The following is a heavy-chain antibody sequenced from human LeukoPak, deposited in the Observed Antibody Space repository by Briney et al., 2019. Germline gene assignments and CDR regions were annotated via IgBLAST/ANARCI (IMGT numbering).Heavy chain of an antibody. CDR2: INPNSGNT. J-gene: IGHJ4*02. D-gene: IGHD3-3*01. CDR1: GYTFTSYD. Sequence: ASVKVSCKASGYTFTSYDINWVRQATGQGLEWMGWINPNSGNTGYAQKFQGRVTMTRNTSISTAYMELSSLRSEDTAVYSCARIETSHYDFWIGSYYWGQGTLVTVSS. V-gene: IGHV1-8*01. CDR3: ARIETSHYDFWIGSYY.